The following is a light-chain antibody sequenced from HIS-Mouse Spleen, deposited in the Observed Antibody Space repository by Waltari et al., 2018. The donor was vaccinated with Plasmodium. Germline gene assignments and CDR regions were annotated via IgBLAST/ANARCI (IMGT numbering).Light chain of an antibody. V-gene: IGKV1-33*01. J-gene: IGKJ2*01. CDR3: QQYDNLPPYT. CDR2: DAS. Sequence: DIQMTKSPPSLSASVGDRVTITCQASQDISNYLNWYQQKPGKAPKLLIYDASNLETGVPSRFSGSGSGTDFTFTISSLQPEDIATYYCQQYDNLPPYTFGQGTKLEIK. CDR1: QDISNY.